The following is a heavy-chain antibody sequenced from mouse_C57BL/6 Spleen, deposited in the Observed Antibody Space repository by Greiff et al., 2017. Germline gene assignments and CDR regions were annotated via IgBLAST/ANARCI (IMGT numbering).Heavy chain of an antibody. J-gene: IGHJ2*01. V-gene: IGHV1-82*01. D-gene: IGHD1-1*01. CDR3: ANYYGSSYTTYFDV. Sequence: VQLQQSGPELVKPGASVKISCKASGYAFSSSWMNWVKQRPGKGLEWIGRIYPGDGDTNYNGKFKGKATLTADKSSSTAYMQLSSLTSEDSAVYFCANYYGSSYTTYFDVWGKGTTLTVSS. CDR1: GYAFSSSW. CDR2: IYPGDGDT.